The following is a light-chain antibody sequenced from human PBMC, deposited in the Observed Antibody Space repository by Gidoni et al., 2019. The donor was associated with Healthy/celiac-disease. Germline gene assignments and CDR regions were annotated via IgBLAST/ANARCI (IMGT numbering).Light chain of an antibody. CDR2: KAS. CDR3: QQYNSYSAT. Sequence: DIQMTQSPSTLSASVGDRVTITCRASQSISSWLAWYQQKPGKAPKLLLYKASSLESGVPSRFSCSGSGTEFTLTISSLQPDDFATYYCQQYNSYSATFXQXTKLEIK. J-gene: IGKJ2*01. CDR1: QSISSW. V-gene: IGKV1-5*03.